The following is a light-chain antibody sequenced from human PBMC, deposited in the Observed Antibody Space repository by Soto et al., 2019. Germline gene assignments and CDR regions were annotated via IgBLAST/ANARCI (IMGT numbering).Light chain of an antibody. CDR1: SSDVGGYNY. CDR3: SSYTSSSTPHVV. V-gene: IGLV2-14*01. CDR2: DVS. Sequence: QSALTQPASVSGSPGQSITISCTGTSSDVGGYNYVSWYQQYPGKAPKLMIYDVSNRPSGVSNRFSGSKSGNTASQTISGLQAEDEADYYCSSYTSSSTPHVVFGGGTKLTVL. J-gene: IGLJ2*01.